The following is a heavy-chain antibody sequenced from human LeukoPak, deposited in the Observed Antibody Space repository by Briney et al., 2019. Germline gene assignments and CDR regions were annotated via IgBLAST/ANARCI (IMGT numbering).Heavy chain of an antibody. J-gene: IGHJ4*02. CDR3: AKTFGLIDPFEY. CDR1: GFTFSDYY. V-gene: IGHV3-23*01. D-gene: IGHD2/OR15-2a*01. CDR2: ISDSGGNT. Sequence: GGSLRLSCAASGFTFSDYYMSWVRQAPGKGLEWVSSISDSGGNTYYADSAKGRFTISRDNSKNTLYVQMSSLRAEDTAVYYCAKTFGLIDPFEYWGQGTLVTVSS.